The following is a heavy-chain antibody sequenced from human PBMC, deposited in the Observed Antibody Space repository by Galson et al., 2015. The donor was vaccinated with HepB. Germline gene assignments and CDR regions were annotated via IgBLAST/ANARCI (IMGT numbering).Heavy chain of an antibody. D-gene: IGHD3-22*01. CDR3: AVVNYYDSSGYYYWAFDI. CDR2: ISAYNGNT. Sequence: SVKVSCKASGYTFTSYGISWVRQAPGQGLEWMGWISAYNGNTNYAQKLQGRVTMTTDTSTSTAYMELRSLRSDDTAVYYCAVVNYYDSSGYYYWAFDIWGQGTMVTVSS. CDR1: GYTFTSYG. J-gene: IGHJ3*02. V-gene: IGHV1-18*04.